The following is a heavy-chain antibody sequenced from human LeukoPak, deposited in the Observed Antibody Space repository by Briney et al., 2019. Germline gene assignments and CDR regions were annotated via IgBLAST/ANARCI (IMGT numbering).Heavy chain of an antibody. D-gene: IGHD2-8*01. J-gene: IGHJ5*02. Sequence: SETLSLTCAVSGYSISSGYYWDWIRQPPGKGLEWIGTIYHSGSTYYNPSLKSRVTISVDTSKNQFSLKLSSVTPEDTAVYYCARGVLPPFDPWGQGTLVTVSS. CDR3: ARGVLPPFDP. CDR1: GYSISSGYY. V-gene: IGHV4-38-2*01. CDR2: IYHSGST.